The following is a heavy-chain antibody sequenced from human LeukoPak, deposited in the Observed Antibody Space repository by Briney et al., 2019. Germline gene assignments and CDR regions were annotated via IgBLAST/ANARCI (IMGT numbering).Heavy chain of an antibody. V-gene: IGHV1-18*01. Sequence: VASVRVSCKASGYDFTSVGITWVRRAPGQGLEWMGWISPYNGNTRYAQKFQGRVAMTTDTSTTTAYMELRGLRFNDTAVYYCARAGPGSCWYFDYWGQGTVVTVSS. D-gene: IGHD6-19*01. J-gene: IGHJ4*02. CDR3: ARAGPGSCWYFDY. CDR2: ISPYNGNT. CDR1: GYDFTSVG.